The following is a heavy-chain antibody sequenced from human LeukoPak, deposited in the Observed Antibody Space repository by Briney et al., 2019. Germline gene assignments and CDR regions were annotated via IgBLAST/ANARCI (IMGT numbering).Heavy chain of an antibody. CDR1: GGSISSSGYY. D-gene: IGHD2-21*01. Sequence: ASETLCLTCTVSGGSISSSGYYWGWIRPPPGKGLGWFGSIDYSGRTYYSPSLNSRVTMSLATSKNQMSLKLRSVTATDTAVYYCARQAWDDYSQETADDSWGQGTQVTVSS. CDR2: IDYSGRT. J-gene: IGHJ5*01. CDR3: ARQAWDDYSQETADDS. V-gene: IGHV4-39*01.